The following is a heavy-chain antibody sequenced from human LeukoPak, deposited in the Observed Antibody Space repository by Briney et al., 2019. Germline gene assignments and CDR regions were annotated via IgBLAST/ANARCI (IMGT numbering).Heavy chain of an antibody. J-gene: IGHJ5*02. CDR3: ARGNWNYVWFDP. CDR2: IYYSGST. CDR1: GGSISSYY. D-gene: IGHD1-7*01. Sequence: PSETLFLTCTVSGGSISSYYWSWIRQPPGKGLEWIGYIYYSGSTNYNPSLKSRVTISVDTSKNQFSLKLSSVTAADTAVYYCARGNWNYVWFDPWGQGTLVTVSS. V-gene: IGHV4-59*01.